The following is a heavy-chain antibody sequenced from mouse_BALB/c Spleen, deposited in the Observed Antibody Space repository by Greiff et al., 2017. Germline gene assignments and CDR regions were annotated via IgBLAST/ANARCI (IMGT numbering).Heavy chain of an antibody. D-gene: IGHD1-1*01. CDR3: AGSYYGSSYDWFAY. V-gene: IGHV1-31*01. Sequence: VQLKQSGPELVKPGASVKISCKASGYSFTGYYMHWVKQSHVKSLEWIGRINPYNGATSYNQNFKDKASLTVDKSSSTAYMELHSLTAEDSAVYYCAGSYYGSSYDWFAYWGQGTLVTVSA. CDR1: GYSFTGYY. J-gene: IGHJ3*01. CDR2: INPYNGAT.